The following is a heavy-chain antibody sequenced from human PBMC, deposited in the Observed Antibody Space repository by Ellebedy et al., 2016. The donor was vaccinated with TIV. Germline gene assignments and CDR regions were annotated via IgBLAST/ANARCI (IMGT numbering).Heavy chain of an antibody. CDR1: GGSINRGSFY. CDR3: ARQMVATSGIHVWYFDL. D-gene: IGHD1-26*01. Sequence: SETLSLXXSVSGGSINRGSFYWGWIRQPPGKGLEWIGSKYHSGSTYHNPSLKSRVTISVDTSKNQLSLRLSSVAAADTAVYYCARQMVATSGIHVWYFDLWGRGTLVTVSS. V-gene: IGHV4-39*01. CDR2: KYHSGST. J-gene: IGHJ2*01.